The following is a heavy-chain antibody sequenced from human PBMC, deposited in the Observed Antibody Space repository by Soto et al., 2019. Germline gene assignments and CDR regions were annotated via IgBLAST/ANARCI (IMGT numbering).Heavy chain of an antibody. V-gene: IGHV4-30-4*01. D-gene: IGHD6-13*01. Sequence: TSETLSLTCTVSGGSISSGDYYWSWIRQPPGKGLEWIGYIYYSGSTYYNPSPKSRVTISVDTSKSQFSLKLSSVTAADTAVYYCARASSSWPFDYWGQGTLVTVSS. CDR3: ARASSSWPFDY. CDR1: GGSISSGDYY. J-gene: IGHJ4*02. CDR2: IYYSGST.